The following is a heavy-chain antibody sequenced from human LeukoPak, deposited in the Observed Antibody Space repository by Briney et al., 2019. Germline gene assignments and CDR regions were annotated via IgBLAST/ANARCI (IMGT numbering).Heavy chain of an antibody. CDR3: ATQRYCSGGSCYLY. J-gene: IGHJ4*02. Sequence: ASVKVSCKASGYTFTSYDINWVRQATGQGLEWMGWMNPNSGNTGYAQKFQGRVTITADKSTSTAYMELSSLRSEDTAVYYCATQRYCSGGSCYLYWGQGTLVTVSS. V-gene: IGHV1-8*03. D-gene: IGHD2-15*01. CDR2: MNPNSGNT. CDR1: GYTFTSYD.